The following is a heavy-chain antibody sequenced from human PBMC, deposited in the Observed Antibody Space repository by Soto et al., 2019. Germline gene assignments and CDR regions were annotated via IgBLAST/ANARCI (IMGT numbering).Heavy chain of an antibody. CDR1: GFTFSSYA. CDR2: FSGSGGST. CDR3: AKARGVRGVIYY. V-gene: IGHV3-23*01. J-gene: IGHJ4*02. D-gene: IGHD3-10*01. Sequence: GGSLRLSCAASGFTFSSYAMNWVRQAPGKKLEWVSAFSGSGGSTYYADSVKGRFTISRDSSKNTLYLQMNSLRAEDTAVYYYAKARGVRGVIYYWGQGTLVTVSS.